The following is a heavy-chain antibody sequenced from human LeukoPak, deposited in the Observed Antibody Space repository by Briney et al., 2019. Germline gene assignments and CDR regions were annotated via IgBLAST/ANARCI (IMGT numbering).Heavy chain of an antibody. J-gene: IGHJ5*02. CDR1: GFIFRHYS. V-gene: IGHV3-48*04. CDR3: ARDANGDYGYWFDP. D-gene: IGHD4-17*01. Sequence: PGGSLRLSCVASGFIFRHYSMDWVRQAPGKGLEWVSYISSSGSTIYYADSVKGRFTISRDNAKSSLYLQMNSLRAEDTAVYYCARDANGDYGYWFDPWGQGTLVTVSS. CDR2: ISSSGSTI.